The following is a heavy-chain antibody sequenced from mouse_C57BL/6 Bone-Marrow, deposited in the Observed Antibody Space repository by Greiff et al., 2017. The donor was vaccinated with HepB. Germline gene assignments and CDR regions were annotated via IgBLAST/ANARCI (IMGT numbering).Heavy chain of an antibody. V-gene: IGHV2-3*01. J-gene: IGHJ3*01. Sequence: VQRVESGPGLVAPSQSLSITCTVSGFSLTSYGVSWVRQPPGKGLEWLGVIRGDGSTNYHSDLISRLSISKDNSKGQVSLKLNSLQTDDTATYYCANLLWLRREAWFAYWGQGTRVTVSA. CDR2: IRGDGST. CDR1: GFSLTSYG. CDR3: ANLLWLRREAWFAY. D-gene: IGHD2-2*01.